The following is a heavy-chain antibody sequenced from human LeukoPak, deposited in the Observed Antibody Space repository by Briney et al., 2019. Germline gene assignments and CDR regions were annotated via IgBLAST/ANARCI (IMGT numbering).Heavy chain of an antibody. J-gene: IGHJ5*02. CDR2: IYYSGST. CDR1: GGSISSSSYY. Sequence: SETLSLTCTVSGGSISSSSYYWGWIRQPPGKGLEWIGSIYYSGSTYYNPSLKSRVTISVDTSKNQFSLKLSSVTAADTAVYYCARVGAVMVRGVISPGYWFDPWGQGTLVTVSS. V-gene: IGHV4-39*01. D-gene: IGHD3-10*01. CDR3: ARVGAVMVRGVISPGYWFDP.